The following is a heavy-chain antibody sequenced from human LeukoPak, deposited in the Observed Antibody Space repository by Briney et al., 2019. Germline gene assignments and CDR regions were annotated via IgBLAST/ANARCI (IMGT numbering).Heavy chain of an antibody. Sequence: SETLSLTCAVYGGSFSGYYWGWIRQPPGKGLEWIGEINHSGSTNYNPSLKSRVTISVDTSKNQFSLKLSSVTAADTAVYYCARPVGSGSYYYYYGMDVWGKGTTVTVSS. CDR3: ARPVGSGSYYYYYGMDV. CDR1: GGSFSGYY. CDR2: INHSGST. J-gene: IGHJ6*04. V-gene: IGHV4-34*01. D-gene: IGHD3-10*01.